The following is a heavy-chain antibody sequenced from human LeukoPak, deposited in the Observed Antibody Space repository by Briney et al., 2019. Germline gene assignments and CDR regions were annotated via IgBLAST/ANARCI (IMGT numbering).Heavy chain of an antibody. CDR1: GFTFTSYG. J-gene: IGHJ4*02. Sequence: GGSLRLSCAASGFTFTSYGMHWVRQAPGKGLEWVAVIWYDGSNKYYADSVKGRFTISRDNSKNTLYLQMNSLRAEDTAVYYCARTKSTLANLFNYWGQGTLVTVSS. CDR2: IWYDGSNK. V-gene: IGHV3-33*01. D-gene: IGHD4/OR15-4a*01. CDR3: ARTKSTLANLFNY.